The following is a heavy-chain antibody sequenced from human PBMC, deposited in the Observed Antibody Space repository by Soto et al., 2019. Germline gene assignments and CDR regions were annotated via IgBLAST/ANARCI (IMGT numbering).Heavy chain of an antibody. CDR1: GFTFSSYG. CDR3: XXXXXXXXXXFRXLXIXXDY. Sequence: QVQLVESGGGVVQPGRSLXLXXAASGFTFSSYGMHWVRQAPGKGLEWVAVIWYDGSNKYYADSVKGRFXXXRDXXXXXXXXXXXXXXXXXXXXXXXXXXXXXXXXXFRXLXIXXDYXXQGXXXTV. CDR2: IWYDGSNK. J-gene: IGHJ4*02. V-gene: IGHV3-33*01. D-gene: IGHD3-10*01.